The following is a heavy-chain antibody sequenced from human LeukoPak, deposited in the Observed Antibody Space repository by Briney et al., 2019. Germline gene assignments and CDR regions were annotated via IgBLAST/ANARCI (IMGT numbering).Heavy chain of an antibody. CDR3: ARLAYYYDSSGYHNWFDP. J-gene: IGHJ5*02. D-gene: IGHD3-22*01. CDR1: GYSFTSYW. CDR2: IYPGDSDT. V-gene: IGHV5-51*01. Sequence: RESLKISCKGSGYSFTSYWIGWVRQMPGKGLEWMGIIYPGDSDTRYSPSFQGQVTISADKSISTAYLQWSSLKASDTAMYYCARLAYYYDSSGYHNWFDPWGQGTLVTVSS.